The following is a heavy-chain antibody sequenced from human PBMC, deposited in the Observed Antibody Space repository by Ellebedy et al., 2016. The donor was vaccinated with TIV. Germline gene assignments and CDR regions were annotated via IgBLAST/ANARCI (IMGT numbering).Heavy chain of an antibody. V-gene: IGHV3-7*01. Sequence: GESLKISCAASGFTLSNYWMTWVRQAPGRGLEWVANINEDGTKKHFVDSVWGRFTISRDNSKRSLYLQMNNLRVEDTGVYYCAREGNHKPFDYWGQGTLVTVSS. CDR3: AREGNHKPFDY. D-gene: IGHD3-10*01. CDR1: GFTLSNYW. J-gene: IGHJ4*02. CDR2: INEDGTKK.